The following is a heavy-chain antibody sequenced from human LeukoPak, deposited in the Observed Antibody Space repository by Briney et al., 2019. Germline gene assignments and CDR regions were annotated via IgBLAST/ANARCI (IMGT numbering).Heavy chain of an antibody. V-gene: IGHV4-59*12. J-gene: IGHJ3*02. Sequence: PSETLSLTCTVSGGSISSYYWSWIRQPPGKGLEWIGSIYHSGSTYYNPSLKSRVTISVDTSKNQFSLKLSSVTAADTAVYYCARDAAYYYDSSGPRAIWGQGTMVTVSS. CDR1: GGSISSYY. D-gene: IGHD3-22*01. CDR3: ARDAAYYYDSSGPRAI. CDR2: IYHSGST.